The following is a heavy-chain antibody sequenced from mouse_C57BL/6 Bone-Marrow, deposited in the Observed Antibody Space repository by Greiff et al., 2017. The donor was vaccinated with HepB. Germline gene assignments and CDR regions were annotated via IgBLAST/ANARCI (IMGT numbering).Heavy chain of an antibody. J-gene: IGHJ2*01. D-gene: IGHD2-3*01. CDR1: GYTFTSYW. CDR2: IYPGSGST. Sequence: QVQLKQPGAELVKPGASVKMSCKASGYTFTSYWITWVKQRPGRGLEWIGDIYPGSGSTNYNEKFKSKATLTVDTSSSTAYMQLSSLTSEDSAVYYCARDDGYFLYYFDYWGQGTTLTVSS. CDR3: ARDDGYFLYYFDY. V-gene: IGHV1-55*01.